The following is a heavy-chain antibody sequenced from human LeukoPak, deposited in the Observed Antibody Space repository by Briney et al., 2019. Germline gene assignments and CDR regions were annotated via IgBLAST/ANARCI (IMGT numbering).Heavy chain of an antibody. V-gene: IGHV4-59*01. D-gene: IGHD3-10*01. CDR3: ARDSALVDAFDI. CDR2: IYYTGST. Sequence: AETLSLTCTVSGVSISSYYWSWIRQPPGKGLEWIGYIYYTGSTNYNPSLKRRVTISVDTSKNQFSLKLSSVTAADTAVYYCARDSALVDAFDIWGQGTMVTVSS. J-gene: IGHJ3*02. CDR1: GVSISSYY.